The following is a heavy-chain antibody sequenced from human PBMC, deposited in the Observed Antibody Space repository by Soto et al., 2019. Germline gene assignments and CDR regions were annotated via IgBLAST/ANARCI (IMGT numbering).Heavy chain of an antibody. CDR2: ISYDGNHE. J-gene: IGHJ5*01. CDR3: ARDQGITFGGIIVPSVDS. V-gene: IGHV3-30*04. Sequence: QVQLVESGGGVVQPGRSLRLSCAASGFTFTNSALHWVRQAPGKGLDWVAVISYDGNHEYYADSVKGRFTISRDNLKNTLYLQMNILRPEDTAVYYCARDQGITFGGIIVPSVDSWGQGTLVTVSS. D-gene: IGHD3-16*02. CDR1: GFTFTNSA.